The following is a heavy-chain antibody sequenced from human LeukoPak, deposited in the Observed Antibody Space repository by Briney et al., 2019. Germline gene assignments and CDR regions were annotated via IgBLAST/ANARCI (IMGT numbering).Heavy chain of an antibody. CDR1: GYTFTDYF. CDR3: ARDLSSTPHWELDY. V-gene: IGHV1-2*06. J-gene: IGHJ4*02. CDR2: VNSNSAVA. Sequence: ASAKVSCKTSGYTFTDYFIHWVRQAPGQGLEWMGRVNSNSAVAESEQKFQGRVTVTRDTSIRTVYMELFRLTSDDTAIYYCARDLSSTPHWELDYWGQGTLVTVSS. D-gene: IGHD7-27*01.